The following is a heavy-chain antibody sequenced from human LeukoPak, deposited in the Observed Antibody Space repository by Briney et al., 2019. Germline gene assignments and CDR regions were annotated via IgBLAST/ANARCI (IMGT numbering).Heavy chain of an antibody. CDR1: GFTVSSNY. J-gene: IGHJ4*02. V-gene: IGHV3-66*01. D-gene: IGHD4-17*01. CDR2: IYSGGST. CDR3: ARDLPYGDYGY. Sequence: GGSLRLSCAASGFTVSSNYMSWVRQAPGKGLEWVSVIYSGGSTYYADSVKGRFTISRDNSKNTLYLQMNSLRAEDTAMYYCARDLPYGDYGYWGQGTLVTVSS.